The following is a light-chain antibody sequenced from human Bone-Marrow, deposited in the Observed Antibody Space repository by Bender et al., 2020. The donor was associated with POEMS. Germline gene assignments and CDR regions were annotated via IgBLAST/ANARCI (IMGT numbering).Light chain of an antibody. CDR1: SSNIGTNP. CDR2: INN. V-gene: IGLV1-44*01. CDR3: SSHTSSSTLIL. Sequence: QSVLTQPPSASGTPGQRVTISCSGSSSNIGTNPVNWYQQLPGTAPKLLIYINNQRPSGVPDRFSGSKSGTSASLAISGLQSEDEADYYCSSHTSSSTLILFGGGTKLTVL. J-gene: IGLJ3*02.